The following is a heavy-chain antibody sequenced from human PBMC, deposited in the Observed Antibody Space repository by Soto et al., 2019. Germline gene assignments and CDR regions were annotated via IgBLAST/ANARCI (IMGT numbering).Heavy chain of an antibody. V-gene: IGHV4-31*03. J-gene: IGHJ4*02. Sequence: QVQLQESGPGLVKPSQTLSLTCTVSGGSISSGGYYWSWIRQHPGKGLEWIGYIYYSGSTYYNPSLKSRVTISVATSKNQFSLKLSSVTAADTAVYYCARDTGLRYCSGGSCPGFDYWGQGTLVTVSS. CDR1: GGSISSGGYY. CDR3: ARDTGLRYCSGGSCPGFDY. D-gene: IGHD2-15*01. CDR2: IYYSGST.